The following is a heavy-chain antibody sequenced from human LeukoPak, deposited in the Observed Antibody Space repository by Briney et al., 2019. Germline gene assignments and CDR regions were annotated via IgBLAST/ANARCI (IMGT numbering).Heavy chain of an antibody. D-gene: IGHD3-22*01. CDR2: IYYSGSI. CDR1: GGSISSTGYY. J-gene: IGHJ4*02. CDR3: ARVDSSGYHSVDY. V-gene: IGHV4-39*07. Sequence: SETLSLTCTVSGGSISSTGYYWGWIRQPPGKGLEWIVNIYYSGSIYYNPSLKSRVTISVDTSTNKFSLKLSSVTAADTAVYYCARVDSSGYHSVDYWGQGTLVTVSS.